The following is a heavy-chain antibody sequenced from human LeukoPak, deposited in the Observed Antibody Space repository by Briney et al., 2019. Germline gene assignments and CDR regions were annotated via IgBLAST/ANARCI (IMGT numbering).Heavy chain of an antibody. CDR3: ARHPETDSIVVVVAATLYYFDY. Sequence: PSETLPLTCTVSGGSISSSSYYWGWIRQPPGKGLEWIGSIYYSGSTYYNPSLTSRVTISVETSKNQFSLKLSSVTAADTAVYYCARHPETDSIVVVVAATLYYFDYWGQGTLVTVSS. D-gene: IGHD2-15*01. J-gene: IGHJ4*02. CDR1: GGSISSSSYY. CDR2: IYYSGST. V-gene: IGHV4-39*01.